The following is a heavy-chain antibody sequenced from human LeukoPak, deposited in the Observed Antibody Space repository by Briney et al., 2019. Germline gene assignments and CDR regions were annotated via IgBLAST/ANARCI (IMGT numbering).Heavy chain of an antibody. J-gene: IGHJ6*03. CDR1: GFTFSSYA. CDR3: PRDYLPGRDDYYYMDV. CDR2: ISGSGGST. D-gene: IGHD3-16*02. V-gene: IGHV3-23*01. Sequence: GGSLRLSCAASGFTFSSYAMSWVRQAPGKGLEWVSDISGSGGSTYSADSVKGRFTILRDNSTNTLYLQMNSLRADDTALYYCPRDYLPGRDDYYYMDVWGKGTTVTVSS.